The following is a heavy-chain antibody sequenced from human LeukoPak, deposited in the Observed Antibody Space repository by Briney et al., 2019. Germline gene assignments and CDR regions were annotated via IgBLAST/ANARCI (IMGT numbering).Heavy chain of an antibody. D-gene: IGHD3-3*01. CDR3: AKKITIFGVLNDAFDI. V-gene: IGHV3-23*01. CDR2: ISGSGGTT. J-gene: IGHJ3*02. CDR1: GFTFTTYA. Sequence: GGSLRLSCAASGFTFTTYAMNWVRQAPGKGLEWVSAISGSGGTTYYADSVKGRFTISRHNSKNTLYLQMNSLRAEDTAAHYCAKKITIFGVLNDAFDIWGQGTMVTVSS.